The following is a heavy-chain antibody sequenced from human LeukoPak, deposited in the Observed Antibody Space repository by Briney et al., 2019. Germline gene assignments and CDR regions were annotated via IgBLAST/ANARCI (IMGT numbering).Heavy chain of an antibody. CDR3: ARDARHRYCSSSSCYRGWLDP. J-gene: IGHJ5*02. CDR1: RGTFSSFA. V-gene: IGHV1-69*13. D-gene: IGHD2-2*01. Sequence: ASVKVSCKASRGTFSSFAISWVRQAPGQGREWMGGIIPIFGTANYAQKFQGRVTITADESTSTAYMELSSLRSEDTAVYYCARDARHRYCSSSSCYRGWLDPWGQGTPVTVSS. CDR2: IIPIFGTA.